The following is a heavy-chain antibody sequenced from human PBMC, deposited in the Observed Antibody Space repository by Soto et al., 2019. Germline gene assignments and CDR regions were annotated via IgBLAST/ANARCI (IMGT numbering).Heavy chain of an antibody. V-gene: IGHV5-10-1*01. J-gene: IGHJ5*02. D-gene: IGHD2-15*01. Sequence: GESLNISCKGSGYSVTSYWISWVRQMPGKGLEWMGRIDPSDSYTNYSPSFQGHVTISADKSISTAYLQWSSLKASDTAMYYCARYCSGGSCYGGFDPWGQGTLVTVSS. CDR2: IDPSDSYT. CDR3: ARYCSGGSCYGGFDP. CDR1: GYSVTSYW.